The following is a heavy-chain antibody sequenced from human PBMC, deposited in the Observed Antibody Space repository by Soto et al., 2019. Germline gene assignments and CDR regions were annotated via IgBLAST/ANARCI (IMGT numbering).Heavy chain of an antibody. D-gene: IGHD4-4*01. CDR1: GFTFSSYG. Sequence: PGGSLRLSCAASGFTFSSYGMHWVRQAPGKGLEWVAVIWYDGSNKYYADSVKGRFTISRDNSKNTLYLQMNSLRAEDTAVYYCARDLKTVASPYYYYGMDVWGQGTTVTVSS. V-gene: IGHV3-33*01. J-gene: IGHJ6*02. CDR2: IWYDGSNK. CDR3: ARDLKTVASPYYYYGMDV.